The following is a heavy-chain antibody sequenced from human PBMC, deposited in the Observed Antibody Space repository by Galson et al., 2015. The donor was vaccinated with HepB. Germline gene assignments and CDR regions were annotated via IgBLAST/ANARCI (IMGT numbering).Heavy chain of an antibody. CDR2: IKQDGGEK. CDR1: GFTFSSYW. Sequence: SLRLSCAASGFTFSSYWMNWVRQAPGKGLEWVSNIKQDGGEKYYVDSVKGRFTISRDNAKNSLYLQMNSLRAEDTAVYYCARDRYYYDSSGYHPAGYFDYWGQGTLVTVSS. J-gene: IGHJ4*02. D-gene: IGHD3-22*01. CDR3: ARDRYYYDSSGYHPAGYFDY. V-gene: IGHV3-7*01.